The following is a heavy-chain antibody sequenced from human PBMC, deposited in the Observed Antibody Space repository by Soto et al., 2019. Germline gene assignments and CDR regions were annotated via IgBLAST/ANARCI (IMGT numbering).Heavy chain of an antibody. Sequence: QVQLVESGGGVVQPGRSLRLSCAASGFTFSSYGMHWVRQAPGKGLEWVAVIWYDGSNKYYADSVKGRFTISRDNSKNTLYLEMNSLTAEETAVYYCARGKGYSSRWYHAFDIWGQGTMVTVSS. V-gene: IGHV3-33*01. CDR2: IWYDGSNK. CDR3: ARGKGYSSRWYHAFDI. J-gene: IGHJ3*02. CDR1: GFTFSSYG. D-gene: IGHD6-13*01.